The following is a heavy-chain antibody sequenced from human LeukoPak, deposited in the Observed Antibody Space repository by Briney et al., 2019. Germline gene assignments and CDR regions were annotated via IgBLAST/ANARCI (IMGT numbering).Heavy chain of an antibody. V-gene: IGHV4-59*01. J-gene: IGHJ4*02. CDR2: IYYSGTT. CDR1: GGSISPYY. CDR3: AREGWGYYFDF. D-gene: IGHD7-27*01. Sequence: SETLSLTCTVSGGSISPYYWSWIRQPPGKGLEWIGYIYYSGTTNYNPSLKSRVTISVDTSKNQFSLKLSSVTAADTAVYYCAREGWGYYFDFWGQGTLVTVSS.